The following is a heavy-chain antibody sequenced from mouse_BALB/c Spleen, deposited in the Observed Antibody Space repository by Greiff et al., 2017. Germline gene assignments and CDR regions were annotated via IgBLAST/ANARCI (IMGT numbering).Heavy chain of an antibody. CDR3: ASGAYGNFYAMDY. CDR2: ILPGSGST. CDR1: GYTFSSYW. J-gene: IGHJ4*01. V-gene: IGHV1-9*01. Sequence: VQLQQSGAELMKPGASVKISCKATGYTFSSYWIEWVKQRPGHGLEWIGEILPGSGSTNYNEKFKGKATFTADTSSNTAYMQLSSLTSEDSAVYYCASGAYGNFYAMDYWGQGTSVTVSA. D-gene: IGHD2-10*02.